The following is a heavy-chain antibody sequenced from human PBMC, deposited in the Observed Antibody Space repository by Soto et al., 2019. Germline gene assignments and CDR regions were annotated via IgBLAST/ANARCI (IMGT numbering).Heavy chain of an antibody. CDR1: GYSFTSYW. CDR2: IYPGDSDT. D-gene: IGHD5-18*01. CDR3: ARGGYSYGHKLAYYYYYYGMDV. V-gene: IGHV5-51*01. Sequence: GESLKISCKGSGYSFTSYWIGWVRQMPGKGLEWMGIIYPGDSDTRYSPSFQGQVTISADKSISTAYLQWSSLKASDTAMYYCARGGYSYGHKLAYYYYYYGMDVWGQGTTVTVSS. J-gene: IGHJ6*02.